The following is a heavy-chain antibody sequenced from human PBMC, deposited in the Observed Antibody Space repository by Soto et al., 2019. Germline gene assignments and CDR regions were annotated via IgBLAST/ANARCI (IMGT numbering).Heavy chain of an antibody. CDR1: GFSLSTSGVG. CDR2: IYWDDDK. D-gene: IGHD3-10*01. V-gene: IGHV2-5*02. Sequence: QITLKESGPTLVKPTQTLTLTCTFSGFSLSTSGVGVGWIRQPPGKALECLALIYWDDDKRYSPSLNSRLTITKDTSKNQVVLTMTNMDPVDTATYYWAHRPGEGGSGSYYFDYWGQGTLVTGSS. CDR3: AHRPGEGGSGSYYFDY. J-gene: IGHJ4*02.